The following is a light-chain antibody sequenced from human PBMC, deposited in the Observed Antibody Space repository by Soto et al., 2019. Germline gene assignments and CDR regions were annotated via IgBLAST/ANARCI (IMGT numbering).Light chain of an antibody. V-gene: IGKV3D-15*01. CDR2: GAF. Sequence: EIVMTQSPATLSVSPGERATLSCRASQSVGSNLAWYQQKPGQAPRLLIYGAFSRATGIPARFSGSGSGTEFTLTISSLQPEDVATYSCQQYVSLPYTFGQGTKLEIK. CDR3: QQYVSLPYT. J-gene: IGKJ2*01. CDR1: QSVGSN.